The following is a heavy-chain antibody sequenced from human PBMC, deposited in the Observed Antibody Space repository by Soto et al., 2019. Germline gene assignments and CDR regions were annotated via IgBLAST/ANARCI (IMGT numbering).Heavy chain of an antibody. J-gene: IGHJ6*02. Sequence: QVKLVESGGGVVQPGKSLRLSCVVSGFTFTSYAMHWVRQAPGKGLEWVAVISFDGTNTYYADSVKGRFTFSRDNSKNTLDLQMNSLRPEYTAVYYGARDHLYCSDSNCFRGYYGMDVWGQGTTVNVSS. V-gene: IGHV3-30-3*01. CDR2: ISFDGTNT. D-gene: IGHD2-2*01. CDR3: ARDHLYCSDSNCFRGYYGMDV. CDR1: GFTFTSYA.